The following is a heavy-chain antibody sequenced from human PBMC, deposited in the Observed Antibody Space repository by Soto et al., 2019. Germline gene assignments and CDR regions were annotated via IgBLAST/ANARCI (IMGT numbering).Heavy chain of an antibody. V-gene: IGHV1-18*01. CDR1: GYTFTNSG. J-gene: IGHJ3*01. CDR2: ISTDNGNT. Sequence: ASVKVSCKASGYTFTNSGISWVRQAPGQGLEWMGWISTDNGNTNYAQHLQGRVSMTTDTSTSTAYMELRSLRSDDTAVYYCASAHSSDVSDLWVQGTMVTLSS. D-gene: IGHD3-22*01. CDR3: ASAHSSDVSDL.